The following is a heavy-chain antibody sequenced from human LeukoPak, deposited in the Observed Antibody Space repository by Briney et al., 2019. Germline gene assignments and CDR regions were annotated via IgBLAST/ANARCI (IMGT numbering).Heavy chain of an antibody. Sequence: GGSLRLSCAASGFTFSSYAMSWVRQAPGKGLEWVSAISGSGGSTYYADSVKGRFTISRDNSKNTLYLQMNSLRAEDTAVYYCAKDLPWWAVAGRPFDYWGQGTLVTVSP. CDR1: GFTFSSYA. CDR2: ISGSGGST. J-gene: IGHJ4*02. D-gene: IGHD6-19*01. CDR3: AKDLPWWAVAGRPFDY. V-gene: IGHV3-23*01.